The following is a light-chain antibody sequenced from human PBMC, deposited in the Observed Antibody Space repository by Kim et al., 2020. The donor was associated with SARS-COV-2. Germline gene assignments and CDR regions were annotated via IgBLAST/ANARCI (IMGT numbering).Light chain of an antibody. CDR1: QHVSSTY. CDR2: DAS. CDR3: QQYGSSPLT. V-gene: IGKV3-20*01. J-gene: IGKJ4*01. Sequence: SPPGGTTPACRATQHVSSTYLAWYQQKPGQAPRLLIYDASSRATGIPDRFSGSGSGTDFTLTISSLEPEDFAVYYCQQYGSSPLTFGGGTKVDIK.